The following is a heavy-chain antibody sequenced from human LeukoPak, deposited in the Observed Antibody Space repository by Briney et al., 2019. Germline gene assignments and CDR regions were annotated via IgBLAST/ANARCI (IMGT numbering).Heavy chain of an antibody. V-gene: IGHV3-7*01. D-gene: IGHD5-18*01. CDR3: ARDRVQLWLRDAFDI. Sequence: GGSLRLSCAASGFTFSSYWMSWVRQAPGKGLEWVANIKKDGSEKYYVDSVKGRFTISRDNAKTSLYLQMNSLRAEDTAVYYCARDRVQLWLRDAFDIWGQGTMVTVSS. J-gene: IGHJ3*02. CDR2: IKKDGSEK. CDR1: GFTFSSYW.